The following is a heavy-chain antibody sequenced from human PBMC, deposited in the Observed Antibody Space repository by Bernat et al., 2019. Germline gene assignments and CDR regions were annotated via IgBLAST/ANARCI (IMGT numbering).Heavy chain of an antibody. J-gene: IGHJ4*02. CDR3: AREGRYSSGDY. CDR1: GFTFSNYW. Sequence: EVQLVESGGGLVQPGGSLRLSCAASGFTFSNYWMSWVRQAPGKGLEWVDNIKHDGSENYYVDSMKGRFTISRDNAKNSLYLQMDSLRAEDTAVYYCAREGRYSSGDYWGQGTLVTVSS. CDR2: IKHDGSEN. V-gene: IGHV3-7*04. D-gene: IGHD6-19*01.